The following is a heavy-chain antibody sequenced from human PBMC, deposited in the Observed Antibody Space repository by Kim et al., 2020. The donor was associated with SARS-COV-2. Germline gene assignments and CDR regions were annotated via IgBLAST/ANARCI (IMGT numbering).Heavy chain of an antibody. CDR3: ATCMIRGIITTPAY. V-gene: IGHV1-2*02. Sequence: ASVKVSCRASGYTFTDYYIHWVRQAPGQGLEWVGWINPNSGGTNYAQKFQGRVTMTRDTSISAAYMELSRLKSDDTAVYFCATCMIRGIITTPAYWGQG. CDR2: INPNSGGT. J-gene: IGHJ4*02. CDR1: GYTFTDYY. D-gene: IGHD3-10*01.